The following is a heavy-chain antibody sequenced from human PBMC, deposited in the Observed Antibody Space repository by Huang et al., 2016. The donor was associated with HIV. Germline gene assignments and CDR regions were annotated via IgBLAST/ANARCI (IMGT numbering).Heavy chain of an antibody. V-gene: IGHV3-23*01. CDR2: IGGGGLTT. Sequence: EVQLLESGGGLVQPGGSLRLSCAASGFTFSNSAMGWVRQARGKGLEGVASIGGGGLTTYYADSFKGRFTISRDKAHNTVYVQLNSLRVEDTAVYFCAKDGSGTTLPLWYFDLWGRGTLVTVSS. CDR1: GFTFSNSA. J-gene: IGHJ2*01. CDR3: AKDGSGTTLPLWYFDL. D-gene: IGHD6-25*01.